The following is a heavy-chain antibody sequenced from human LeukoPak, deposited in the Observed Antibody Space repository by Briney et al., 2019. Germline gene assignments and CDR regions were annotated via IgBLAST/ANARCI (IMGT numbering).Heavy chain of an antibody. V-gene: IGHV4-4*07. Sequence: PSETLSLTCTVSGGSISSYYWSWIRQPAGKGLEWIGRIYSSGGTNYNPSLMSRVSMSVDTSKNQFSLKLSSVTAADTAVYYCARGGFTGYYYYMDVWGKGTTVTVSS. CDR2: IYSSGGT. J-gene: IGHJ6*03. CDR3: ARGGFTGYYYYMDV. CDR1: GGSISSYY. D-gene: IGHD2-8*02.